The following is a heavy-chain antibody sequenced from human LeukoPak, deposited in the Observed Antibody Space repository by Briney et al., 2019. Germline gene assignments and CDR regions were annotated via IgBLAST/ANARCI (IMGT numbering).Heavy chain of an antibody. D-gene: IGHD5-18*01. J-gene: IGHJ4*02. CDR3: AKDSGYSYGYGY. V-gene: IGHV3-23*01. CDR2: ISGSDGSA. Sequence: EGSLRLSCAASGFTFSSYAMSWVRQAPGKGLEWVSAISGSDGSAYYADSVKGRFTISRDNSKNTLYLQMNSLRAEDTAVYYCAKDSGYSYGYGYWGQGTLVTVSS. CDR1: GFTFSSYA.